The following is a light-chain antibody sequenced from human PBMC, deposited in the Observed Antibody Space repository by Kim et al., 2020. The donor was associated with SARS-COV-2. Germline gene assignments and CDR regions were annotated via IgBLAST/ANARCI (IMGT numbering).Light chain of an antibody. CDR2: VGTGGIVG. CDR1: SGYSNDK. J-gene: IGLJ1*01. CDR3: GADHGSGSNFVYV. V-gene: IGLV9-49*01. Sequence: CTLSSGYSNDKGEWYQQRPGKGPRFVMRVGTGGIVGSKGDGIPDRFSVLGSGLNRYLTIKNIQEEDESDYHCGADHGSGSNFVYVFGTGTKVTVL.